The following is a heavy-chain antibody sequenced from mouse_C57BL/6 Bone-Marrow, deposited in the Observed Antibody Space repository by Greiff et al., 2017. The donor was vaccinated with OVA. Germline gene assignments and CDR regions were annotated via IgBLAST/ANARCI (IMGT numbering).Heavy chain of an antibody. V-gene: IGHV5-9-1*02. J-gene: IGHJ4*01. CDR2: IGSGGDYI. Sequence: EVQGVESGEGLVKPGGSLKLSCAASGFTFSSYAMSWVRQTPEKRLEWVAYIGSGGDYIYYADTVKGRFTITRDNARNTLYLQMSSLKSEDTAMYYCTRDGYHAMDYWGQGTSVTVSS. CDR1: GFTFSSYA. CDR3: TRDGYHAMDY. D-gene: IGHD2-3*01.